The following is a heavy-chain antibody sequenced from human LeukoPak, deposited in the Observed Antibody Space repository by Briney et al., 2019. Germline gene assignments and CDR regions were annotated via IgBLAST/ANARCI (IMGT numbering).Heavy chain of an antibody. CDR3: ARRRGRYCSGGSCYRYYSYYGMDV. CDR2: ISSSGSTI. Sequence: GGSLRRSCAGSGVTFSSYEMNWVRQAPGKGLEWVSYISSSGSTIYDADSVKGRFTISRDNAKNSLYMQLNRLGDEDTAVYYSARRRGRYCSGGSCYRYYSYYGMDVWGKGTTVTVSS. V-gene: IGHV3-48*03. CDR1: GVTFSSYE. D-gene: IGHD2-15*01. J-gene: IGHJ6*04.